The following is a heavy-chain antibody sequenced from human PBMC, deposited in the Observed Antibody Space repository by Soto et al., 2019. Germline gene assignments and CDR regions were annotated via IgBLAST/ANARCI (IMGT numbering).Heavy chain of an antibody. Sequence: ASVKVSCKASGYSFTYHAIHWVRQAPGQRLEWMGWINAANGNTRTSQKFQGRLTMTRDTSTTTAYMDLSSLRSEDTAVYYCARDQRRDYDFWSGYSQGFDHLGQGTQVTVSS. D-gene: IGHD3-3*01. CDR2: INAANGNT. V-gene: IGHV1-3*01. J-gene: IGHJ4*02. CDR3: ARDQRRDYDFWSGYSQGFDH. CDR1: GYSFTYHA.